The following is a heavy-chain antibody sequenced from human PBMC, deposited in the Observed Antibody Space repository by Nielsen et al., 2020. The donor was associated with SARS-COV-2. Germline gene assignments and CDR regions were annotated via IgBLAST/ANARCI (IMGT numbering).Heavy chain of an antibody. CDR3: AKDRTAYYYGMDV. V-gene: IGHV3-33*06. CDR1: GFTFKNYG. Sequence: GGSLRLSCAASGFTFKNYGMHWVRQAPGKGLEWVAVIWNDGNHKYYADSVKGRFTVSRDNPKSTLLLQMSSLRAEDTAVYFCAKDRTAYYYGMDVWGQGTTVTVS. CDR2: IWNDGNHK. J-gene: IGHJ6*02.